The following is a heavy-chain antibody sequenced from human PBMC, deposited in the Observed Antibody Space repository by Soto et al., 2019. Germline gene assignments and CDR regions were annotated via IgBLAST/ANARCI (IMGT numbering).Heavy chain of an antibody. V-gene: IGHV4-61*01. CDR3: ATQGGYCSSTSCYRHWFDP. Sequence: SETLSLTCTVSGFSVSSGSYYWSWIRQPPGKGLEWIGEINHSGSTNYNPSLKSRVTISVDTSKNQFSLKLSSVAAADTAVYYCATQGGYCSSTSCYRHWFDPWGQGTLVTVSS. D-gene: IGHD2-2*02. CDR1: GFSVSSGSYY. CDR2: INHSGST. J-gene: IGHJ5*02.